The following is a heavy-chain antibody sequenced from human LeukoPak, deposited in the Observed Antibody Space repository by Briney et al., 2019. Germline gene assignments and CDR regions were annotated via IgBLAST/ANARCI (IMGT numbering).Heavy chain of an antibody. CDR1: GYTLTELS. D-gene: IGHD6-13*01. CDR3: ATEYLVTAGLMDV. J-gene: IGHJ6*02. V-gene: IGHV1-24*01. CDR2: IDPEGGKT. Sequence: ASVKVSCKVSGYTLTELSIYWVRQATGKGLEWMGSIDPEGGKTVYAQKFQGRFTMTEDTSTDTAYMELSSLRSEDTAVYYCATEYLVTAGLMDVWGQGTTVTVSS.